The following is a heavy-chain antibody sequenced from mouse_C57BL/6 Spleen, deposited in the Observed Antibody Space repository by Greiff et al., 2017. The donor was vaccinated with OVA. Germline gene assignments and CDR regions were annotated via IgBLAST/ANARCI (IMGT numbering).Heavy chain of an antibody. Sequence: VQLQQSGPELVKPGASVKISCEASGYAFSSSWMNWVKQRPGKGLEWIGRIYPGDGDTNYNGKFKGKATLTADKSSSPAYMQLSSLTSEDSAVYFCARSSLYYGSSYVRDYAMDYWGQGTSVTVSS. J-gene: IGHJ4*01. CDR3: ARSSLYYGSSYVRDYAMDY. D-gene: IGHD1-1*01. CDR1: GYAFSSSW. V-gene: IGHV1-82*01. CDR2: IYPGDGDT.